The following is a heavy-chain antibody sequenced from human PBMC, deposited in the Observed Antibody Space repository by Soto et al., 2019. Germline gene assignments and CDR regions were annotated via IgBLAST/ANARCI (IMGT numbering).Heavy chain of an antibody. J-gene: IGHJ4*02. Sequence: QVQLVESGGGVVQPGRSLRLSCAASGFTFSSYGMHWVRQAPGKGLEWVAVIWYDGSNKYYADSVKGRFTISRDNSKNTLYLQMNSLRAEDTAVYYCARDANYYGSGSYYDYWGQGPWSPSPQ. CDR2: IWYDGSNK. V-gene: IGHV3-33*01. CDR3: ARDANYYGSGSYYDY. D-gene: IGHD3-10*01. CDR1: GFTFSSYG.